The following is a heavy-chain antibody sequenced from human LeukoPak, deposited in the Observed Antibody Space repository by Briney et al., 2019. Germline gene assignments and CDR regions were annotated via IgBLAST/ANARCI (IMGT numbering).Heavy chain of an antibody. CDR1: GYTFTSYG. CDR2: ISAYNGNT. J-gene: IGHJ4*02. Sequence: HWASEKVSCKASGYTFTSYGISWVRQAPGQGLEWMGWISAYNGNTNYAQKLQGRVTMTTDTSTSTAYMELRSLRSDDTAVYYCASMVRGVSDYWGQGTLVTVSS. D-gene: IGHD3-10*01. CDR3: ASMVRGVSDY. V-gene: IGHV1-18*01.